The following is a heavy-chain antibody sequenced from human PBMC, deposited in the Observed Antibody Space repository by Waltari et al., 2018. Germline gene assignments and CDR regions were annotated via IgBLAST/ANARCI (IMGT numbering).Heavy chain of an antibody. CDR1: GYTLTNLS. D-gene: IGHD6-19*01. CDR2: FDPEDGET. Sequence: QVQLVQSGAEVKKPGASVTVSCKVSGYTLTNLSIHWVRQAPEKGLEWMGSFDPEDGETIYAQKFQGRVTMTEDTSTDTAYMEVSSLRSEDTAVYYCATEAQWLFSFSTGAFDIWGQGTMVTVSS. CDR3: ATEAQWLFSFSTGAFDI. V-gene: IGHV1-24*01. J-gene: IGHJ3*02.